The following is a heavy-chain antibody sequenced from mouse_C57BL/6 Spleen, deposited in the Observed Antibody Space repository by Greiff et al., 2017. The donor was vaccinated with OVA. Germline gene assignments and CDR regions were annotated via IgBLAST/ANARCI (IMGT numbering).Heavy chain of an antibody. Sequence: QVQLQQSGAELVKPGASVKLSCKASGYTFTSYWMHWVKQRPGQGLEWIGMIHPNSGSTNYNEKFKSKATLTVDKSSSTAYMQLSSLTSEDSAVYYCARRAYSNYVWFAYWGQGTLVTVSA. V-gene: IGHV1-64*01. CDR3: ARRAYSNYVWFAY. CDR2: IHPNSGST. D-gene: IGHD2-5*01. J-gene: IGHJ3*01. CDR1: GYTFTSYW.